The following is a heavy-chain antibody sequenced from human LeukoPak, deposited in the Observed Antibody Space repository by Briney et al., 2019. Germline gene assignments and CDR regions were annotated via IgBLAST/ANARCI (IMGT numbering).Heavy chain of an antibody. V-gene: IGHV1-69*13. CDR1: GGTFSSYA. CDR3: ARWSSAAAGTNWFDP. D-gene: IGHD6-13*01. CDR2: IIPIFGTA. J-gene: IGHJ5*02. Sequence: ASVKVSCKASGGTFSSYAIRWVRQAPGQGLEWMGGIIPIFGTANYAQKFQGRVTITADESTSTAYMELSSLRSEDTAVYYCARWSSAAAGTNWFDPWGQGTLVTVSS.